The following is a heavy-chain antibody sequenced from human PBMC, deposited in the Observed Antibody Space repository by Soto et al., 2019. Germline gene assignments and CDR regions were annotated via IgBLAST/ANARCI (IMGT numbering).Heavy chain of an antibody. CDR1: GYTFKTYG. D-gene: IGHD3-16*02. V-gene: IGHV1-18*01. J-gene: IGHJ4*02. CDR2: ISPYNGDT. Sequence: QIQLVQSGPEVKEPGASVKVSCKAFGYTFKTYGIVWVRQAPGQGLEWMGWISPYNGDTLYAKNVLGRVTLTTDTPTSTAYMEMRSLRSDDTAVYYCARVHSYRPEDQWGQGTLVTVSS. CDR3: ARVHSYRPEDQ.